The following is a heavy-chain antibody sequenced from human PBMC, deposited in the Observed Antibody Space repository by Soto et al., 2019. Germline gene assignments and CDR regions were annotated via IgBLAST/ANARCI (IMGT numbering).Heavy chain of an antibody. CDR1: GYTFSNYY. CDR2: INPRGGYT. D-gene: IGHD6-19*01. Sequence: ASVKVSCKASGYTFSNYYMNWVRHAPGQWLEWMGMINPRGGYTTYAEKFEGRVTISRETSTATVYMELTSLRSDDTAVYYCAKTRSAQWLLDYWGQGTQVTVS. V-gene: IGHV1-46*03. CDR3: AKTRSAQWLLDY. J-gene: IGHJ4*02.